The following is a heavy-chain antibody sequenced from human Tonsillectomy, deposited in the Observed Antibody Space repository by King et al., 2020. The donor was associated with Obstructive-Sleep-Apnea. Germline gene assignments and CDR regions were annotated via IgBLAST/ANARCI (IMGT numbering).Heavy chain of an antibody. D-gene: IGHD1-26*01. Sequence: VQLQESGPGLVKPSETLSLTCNVSGYSISSGNYWGWIRQPPGKGLEWIGNIFHTGSTYYSPSLKSRVTTSVDTSKNQFSLRLSSVTAADTAVYYCATAWEHPNWFDPWGQGTLVTVSS. CDR3: ATAWEHPNWFDP. CDR2: IFHTGST. CDR1: GYSISSGNY. J-gene: IGHJ5*02. V-gene: IGHV4-38-2*02.